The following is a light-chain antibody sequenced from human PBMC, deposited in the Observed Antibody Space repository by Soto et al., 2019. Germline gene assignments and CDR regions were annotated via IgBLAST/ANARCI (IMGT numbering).Light chain of an antibody. CDR2: GTS. V-gene: IGKV1-17*01. CDR1: QDIRSD. J-gene: IGKJ5*01. Sequence: DIQMTQSPSSLSTSVGDRVTISWRASQDIRSDLNWYQQKPGKAPKRLIYGTSALQDGVPSRFSGSGSGTEFTLTISSLQPEDFATYFCLHQHSYPITFGQGTRLEIK. CDR3: LHQHSYPIT.